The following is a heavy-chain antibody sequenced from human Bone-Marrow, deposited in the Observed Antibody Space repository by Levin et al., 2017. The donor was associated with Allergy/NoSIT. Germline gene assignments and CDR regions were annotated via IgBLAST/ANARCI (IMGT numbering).Heavy chain of an antibody. CDR1: GFTFSSYA. Sequence: GGSLRLSCAASGFTFSSYAMHWVRQAPGKGLEWVAVISYDGSNKYYADSVKGRFTISRDNSKNTLYLQMNSLRAEDTAVYYCARVKAVAYYGMDVWGQGTTVTVSS. V-gene: IGHV3-30*04. D-gene: IGHD6-19*01. CDR3: ARVKAVAYYGMDV. CDR2: ISYDGSNK. J-gene: IGHJ6*02.